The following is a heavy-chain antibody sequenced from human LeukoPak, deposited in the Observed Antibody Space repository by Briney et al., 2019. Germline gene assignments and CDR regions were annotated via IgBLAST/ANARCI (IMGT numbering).Heavy chain of an antibody. CDR3: ARGGRYNWKRIDY. J-gene: IGHJ4*02. CDR2: INHSGST. D-gene: IGHD1-20*01. CDR1: GGSFSGYY. Sequence: PSETLSLTCAVYGGSFSGYYWSWIRQPPGKGLEWIGEINHSGSTNYNPSLKSRVIISVDTSKNQFSLKLSSVTAADTAVYYCARGGRYNWKRIDYWGQGTLVTVSS. V-gene: IGHV4-34*01.